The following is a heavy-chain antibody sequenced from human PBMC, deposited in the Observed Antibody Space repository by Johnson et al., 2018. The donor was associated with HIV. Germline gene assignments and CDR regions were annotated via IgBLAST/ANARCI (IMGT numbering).Heavy chain of an antibody. V-gene: IGHV3-66*01. Sequence: MLLVESGGGLVQPGGSLRLSCAASGFTVSSNYMSWVRQAPGKGLEWVSVLYSGGSTYSADSVKGRFTISRDNAKNSLYLQMNSLRAEDTAVYYCARDDAFDIWGQGTMVTVSS. CDR1: GFTVSSNY. CDR3: ARDDAFDI. CDR2: LYSGGST. J-gene: IGHJ3*02.